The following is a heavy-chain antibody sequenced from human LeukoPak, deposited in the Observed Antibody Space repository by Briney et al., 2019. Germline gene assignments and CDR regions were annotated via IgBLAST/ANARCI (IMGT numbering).Heavy chain of an antibody. Sequence: SETLSLTCTVSGGSISSSTYYWGWIRQPPGKGLEWIGSIYYSGSTYYNPSLKSRVTISVDTSKNQFSLKLSSVTAADTAVYYCAREVSGYSSSWYIHYYYYMDVWGKGTTVTVSS. D-gene: IGHD6-13*01. V-gene: IGHV4-39*07. CDR2: IYYSGST. J-gene: IGHJ6*03. CDR3: AREVSGYSSSWYIHYYYYMDV. CDR1: GGSISSSTYY.